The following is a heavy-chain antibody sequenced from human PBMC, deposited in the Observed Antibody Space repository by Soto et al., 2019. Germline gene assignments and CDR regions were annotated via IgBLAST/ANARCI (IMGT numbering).Heavy chain of an antibody. CDR1: GFTFSSYG. CDR3: AKDRGYCTNGVCYADGYYGMDV. Sequence: GGSLRLSCAASGFTFSSYGMHWVRQAPGKGLEWVAVISYDGSNKYYADSVKGRFTISRDNSKNTLYLQMNSLRAEDTAVYYCAKDRGYCTNGVCYADGYYGMDVWGQGTTVTV. V-gene: IGHV3-30*18. D-gene: IGHD2-8*01. CDR2: ISYDGSNK. J-gene: IGHJ6*02.